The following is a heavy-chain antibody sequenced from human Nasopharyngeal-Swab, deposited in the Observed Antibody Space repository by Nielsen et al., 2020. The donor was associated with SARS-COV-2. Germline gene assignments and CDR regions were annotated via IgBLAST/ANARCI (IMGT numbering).Heavy chain of an antibody. CDR2: IYSSGNI. J-gene: IGHJ1*01. Sequence: GESLKISCAASGFNVSNNYMTWVRQAPGKGLEWVSIIYSSGNIYHADSVKGRFIISRDTSKNTLSLRMNSLRVEDTAVYYCASAVTGPLYWGQGTLVTVSS. D-gene: IGHD4-11*01. V-gene: IGHV3-53*01. CDR1: GFNVSNNY. CDR3: ASAVTGPLY.